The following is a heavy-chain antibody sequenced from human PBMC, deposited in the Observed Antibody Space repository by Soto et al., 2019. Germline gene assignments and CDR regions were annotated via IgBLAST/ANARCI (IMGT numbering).Heavy chain of an antibody. CDR3: ARAWLQLYYYGMDV. D-gene: IGHD5-12*01. CDR2: IYYSGST. V-gene: IGHV4-30-4*01. J-gene: IGHJ6*02. Sequence: SETQSRTCPVSGGSIRSADYYWIWIRQPPGKGLEWIGYIYYSGSTYYNPSLKSRVTISVDTSKNQFSLKLSSVTAADTAVYYCARAWLQLYYYGMDVWGQGTTVTGS. CDR1: GGSIRSADYY.